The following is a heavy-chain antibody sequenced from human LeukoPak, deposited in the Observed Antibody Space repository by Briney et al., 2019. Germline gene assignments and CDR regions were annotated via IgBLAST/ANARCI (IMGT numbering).Heavy chain of an antibody. D-gene: IGHD3-10*01. V-gene: IGHV4-61*02. J-gene: IGHJ4*02. CDR3: RGVRFGELFDY. CDR1: GGSISSGGYY. CDR2: IYTSGST. Sequence: SETLSLTCAVSGGSISSGGYYWSWIRQPAGKGLEWIGRIYTSGSTSYNPSLKSRVTMSVDTSKNQFSLQLSSVTAADTAVYYCRGVRFGELFDYWGQGTPVTVSS.